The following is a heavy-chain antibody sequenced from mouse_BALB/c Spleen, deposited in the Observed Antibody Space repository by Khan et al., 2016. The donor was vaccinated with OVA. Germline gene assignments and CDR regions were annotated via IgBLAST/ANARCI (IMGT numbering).Heavy chain of an antibody. CDR1: GFSLTSNG. V-gene: IGHV2-3*01. CDR3: AKLRVFYFDY. J-gene: IGHJ2*01. CDR2: IWGDGSI. Sequence: QVQLKQSGPGLVAPSQSLYITCTVSGFSLTSNGVSWVRQPPGKGLEWLGVIWGDGSINYHSVLKSSLSIIKDNSKSQASLKLNSLHTDDTATYYCAKLRVFYFDYWGQGTTLTVSS.